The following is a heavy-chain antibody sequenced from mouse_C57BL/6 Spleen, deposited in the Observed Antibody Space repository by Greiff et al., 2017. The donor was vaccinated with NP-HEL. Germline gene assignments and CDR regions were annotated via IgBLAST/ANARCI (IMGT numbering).Heavy chain of an antibody. D-gene: IGHD1-1*01. CDR3: ACYYGRGGWFAY. CDR1: GFTFSDYG. V-gene: IGHV5-17*01. J-gene: IGHJ3*01. CDR2: ISSGSSTI. Sequence: EVHLVESGGGLVKPGGSLKLSCAASGFTFSDYGMHWVRQAPEKGLEWVAYISSGSSTISYADTVKGRFTISRDNAKNTLFLQMTSLRSEDTAMYYCACYYGRGGWFAYWGQGTLVTVSA.